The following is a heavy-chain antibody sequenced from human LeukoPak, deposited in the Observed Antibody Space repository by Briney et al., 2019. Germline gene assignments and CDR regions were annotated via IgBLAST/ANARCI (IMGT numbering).Heavy chain of an antibody. CDR3: ARDLPDYGGHFDY. V-gene: IGHV3-30-3*01. CDR2: ISYDGSNK. D-gene: IGHD4-23*01. J-gene: IGHJ4*02. Sequence: GGSLRLSCAASGFTFSSYAMHWVRQAPGKGLEWVAVISYDGSNKYYADSVKGRFTISRDNSKNTLYLQMNSPRAEDTAVYYCARDLPDYGGHFDYWGQGTLVTVSS. CDR1: GFTFSSYA.